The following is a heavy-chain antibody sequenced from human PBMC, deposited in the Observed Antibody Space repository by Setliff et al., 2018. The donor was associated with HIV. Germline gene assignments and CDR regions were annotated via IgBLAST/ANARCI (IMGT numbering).Heavy chain of an antibody. Sequence: ASVKVSCKASGYNFTDYDINWVRQATGQGLEWMGWMNPNNGYTTYAQRFQGRVTMTRDTSTATLYMDLSSLTSDDTAIYYCARESRGSGWFDPWGQGTLVTVS. CDR1: GYNFTDYD. CDR3: ARESRGSGWFDP. J-gene: IGHJ5*02. V-gene: IGHV1-8*02. D-gene: IGHD3-16*01. CDR2: MNPNNGYT.